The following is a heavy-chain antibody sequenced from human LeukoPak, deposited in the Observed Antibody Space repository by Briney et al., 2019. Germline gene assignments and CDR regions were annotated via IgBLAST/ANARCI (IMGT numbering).Heavy chain of an antibody. V-gene: IGHV4-39*07. CDR2: IYYSGST. D-gene: IGHD1-20*01. J-gene: IGHJ5*02. CDR1: GGSPRNSLYY. Sequence: SGNPSPPHAVSGGSPRNSLYYRGRVRHPPREGLEWIGSIYYSGSTYYNPSLKSRVTISVDTSKNQFSLKLSSVTAADTAVYYCARDISGRWFDPWGQGTLVTVSS. CDR3: ARDISGRWFDP.